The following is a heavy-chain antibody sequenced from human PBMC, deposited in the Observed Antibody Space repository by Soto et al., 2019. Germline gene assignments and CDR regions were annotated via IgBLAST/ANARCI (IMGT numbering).Heavy chain of an antibody. V-gene: IGHV3-33*01. J-gene: IGHJ4*02. D-gene: IGHD2-15*01. Sequence: QVQLVESGGGVVQPGRSLRLSCAASGFRFSGYGMHWVRQAPGKGLEWVAVIRNDGTYEDYAASVRGRITISRDNSRNTQYLQMNSLSAEDTGVYYCARDHEDNGLFDWGQGTLVTVSS. CDR3: ARDHEDNGLFD. CDR1: GFRFSGYG. CDR2: IRNDGTYE.